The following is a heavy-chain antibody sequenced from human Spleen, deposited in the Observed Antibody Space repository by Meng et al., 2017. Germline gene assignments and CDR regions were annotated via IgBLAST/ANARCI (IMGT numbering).Heavy chain of an antibody. CDR3: ATNISMVRGAYALDV. J-gene: IGHJ6*02. CDR1: GDSVSSNSAA. Sequence: SETLSLTCAISGDSVSSNSAAWNWIRQSPTRGLEWLGRTYYRSKWYNDYALSVKSRISINPDTSKNQFSLQLNSVTPEDTAVYYCATNISMVRGAYALDVWGQGTTVTVSS. V-gene: IGHV6-1*01. CDR2: TYYRSKWYN. D-gene: IGHD3-10*01.